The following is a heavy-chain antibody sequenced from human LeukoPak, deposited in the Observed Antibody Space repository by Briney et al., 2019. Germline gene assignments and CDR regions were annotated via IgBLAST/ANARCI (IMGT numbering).Heavy chain of an antibody. J-gene: IGHJ5*02. CDR2: MNPNSGNT. V-gene: IGHV1-8*01. CDR3: ARARAAVTIFGVVIMEYNWFDP. D-gene: IGHD3-3*01. Sequence: GASVKVSCKASGYTFTSYDINWVRQAPGQGLEWMGWMNPNSGNTGYAQKFQGRVTMTRNTSISTAYMELSSLRSEDTAVYYCARARAAVTIFGVVIMEYNWFDPWGQGTLVTVSS. CDR1: GYTFTSYD.